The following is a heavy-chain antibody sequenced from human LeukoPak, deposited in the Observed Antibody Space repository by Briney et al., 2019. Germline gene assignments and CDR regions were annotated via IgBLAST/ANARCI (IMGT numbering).Heavy chain of an antibody. CDR3: AKDDGGSYYIYYYYMDV. J-gene: IGHJ6*03. D-gene: IGHD1-26*01. Sequence: GGSLRLSCAASGFTVSSNYMSWVRQAPGKGLEWVSVIYSGGSTYYADSVKGRFTISRDNSKNTLYLQMNSLRAEDTAVYYCAKDDGGSYYIYYYYMDVWGKGTTVTISS. CDR1: GFTVSSNY. V-gene: IGHV3-53*01. CDR2: IYSGGST.